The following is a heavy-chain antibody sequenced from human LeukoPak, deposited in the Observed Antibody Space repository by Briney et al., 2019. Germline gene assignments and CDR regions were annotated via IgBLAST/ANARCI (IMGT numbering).Heavy chain of an antibody. V-gene: IGHV3-7*01. J-gene: IGHJ4*02. D-gene: IGHD2-2*01. CDR2: IREDGNER. Sequence: PGGSLRLSCVATGFTFTKHWMSWVRQSRGKGLECVAKIREDGNERHYVDSVKGRFTISRDNSKNTLYLQMNSLRAEDTAVYYCARTNPTTHPIIAVSPKTFDYWGQGTLVTVSS. CDR1: GFTFTKHW. CDR3: ARTNPTTHPIIAVSPKTFDY.